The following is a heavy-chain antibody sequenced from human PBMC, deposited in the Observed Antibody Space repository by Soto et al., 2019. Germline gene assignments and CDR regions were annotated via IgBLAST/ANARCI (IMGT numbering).Heavy chain of an antibody. Sequence: WGSLLLACASSVFTFSIYAMSWVRQAPGKGLEWVSAISGSGGSTYYADSVKGRFTISRDNSKNTLYLQMNSLRAEDTAVYYCAKAATVINRPFDYWGQGTMVTVSS. D-gene: IGHD4-17*01. V-gene: IGHV3-23*01. CDR3: AKAATVINRPFDY. CDR1: VFTFSIYA. CDR2: ISGSGGST. J-gene: IGHJ4*02.